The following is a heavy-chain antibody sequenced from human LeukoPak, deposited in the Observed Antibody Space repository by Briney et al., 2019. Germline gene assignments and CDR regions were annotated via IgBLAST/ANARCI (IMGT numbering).Heavy chain of an antibody. CDR3: AREVVGLHYFDY. Sequence: SETLSLTCAVYGGSFSGYYWSWIRQPPGKGLEWIGEINHSGSTNYNPSLKSRVTMSVDTSKNQFSLKLSSVTAADTAVYYCAREVVGLHYFDYWGQGTLVTVSS. V-gene: IGHV4-34*01. D-gene: IGHD2-15*01. CDR1: GGSFSGYY. J-gene: IGHJ4*02. CDR2: INHSGST.